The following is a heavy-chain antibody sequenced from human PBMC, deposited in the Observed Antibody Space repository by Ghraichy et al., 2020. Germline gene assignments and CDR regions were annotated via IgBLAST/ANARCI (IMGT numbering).Heavy chain of an antibody. CDR3: AKAPAYYYYYGMDV. J-gene: IGHJ6*02. Sequence: LSLTCAASGFTFSSYAMSWVRQAPGKGLEWVSAISGSGGSTYYAGSVKGRFTISRDNSKNTLYLQMNSLRAEDTAVYYCAKAPAYYYYYGMDVWGQGTTVTVSS. CDR1: GFTFSSYA. V-gene: IGHV3-23*01. CDR2: ISGSGGST. D-gene: IGHD2-2*01.